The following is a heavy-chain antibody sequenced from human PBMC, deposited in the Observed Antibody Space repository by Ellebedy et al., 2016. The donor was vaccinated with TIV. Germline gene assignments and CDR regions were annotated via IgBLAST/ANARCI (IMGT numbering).Heavy chain of an antibody. J-gene: IGHJ6*03. D-gene: IGHD4-11*01. V-gene: IGHV4-59*01. CDR3: ARVGTELITVEEYFYFMDV. Sequence: SETLSLTCSVSGGSIRPYFWAWTRQAPGKGLEWIGYVYYSGSADYNPSLRSRVTISVDSSKDEISLTLRSVTAADAAVYYCARVGTELITVEEYFYFMDVWGTGTTVTVSS. CDR2: VYYSGSA. CDR1: GGSIRPYF.